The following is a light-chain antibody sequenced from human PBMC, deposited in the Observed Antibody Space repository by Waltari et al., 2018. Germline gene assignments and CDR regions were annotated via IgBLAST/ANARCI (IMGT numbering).Light chain of an antibody. V-gene: IGLV8-61*01. Sequence: QTVVTQEPSVSVSPGGTVILTCALSSGSVSASFYPSWYQQTPGQARRTLIYSTNTRLFGVPNRFSGSILGNKAALTIAGAQADDEADYYCVLYMDSGVWVFGGGTKLTVL. CDR3: VLYMDSGVWV. CDR1: SGSVSASFY. CDR2: STN. J-gene: IGLJ3*02.